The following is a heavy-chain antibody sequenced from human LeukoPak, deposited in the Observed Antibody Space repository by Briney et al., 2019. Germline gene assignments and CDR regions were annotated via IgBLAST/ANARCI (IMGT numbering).Heavy chain of an antibody. D-gene: IGHD4-23*01. CDR2: ISGSGGTT. CDR1: GFTFSDYA. Sequence: GGSLRLSCAASGFTFSDYAMSWVRQAPGKGLEWVSVISGSGGTTYSADSVKGRFTISRDNSKNTLYLQMNSLRAEDTAAYYCARERGSSGGNTNGYFDYWGQGALVTVSS. J-gene: IGHJ4*02. CDR3: ARERGSSGGNTNGYFDY. V-gene: IGHV3-23*01.